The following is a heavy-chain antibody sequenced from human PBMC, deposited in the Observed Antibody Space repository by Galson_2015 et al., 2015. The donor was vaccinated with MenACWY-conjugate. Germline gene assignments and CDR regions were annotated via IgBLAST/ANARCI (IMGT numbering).Heavy chain of an antibody. CDR2: TYYRSRWLN. CDR3: ARGVTRTSGTINWYFDF. CDR1: GDSVSSNSAA. V-gene: IGHV6-1*01. J-gene: IGHJ2*01. Sequence: CAISGDSVSSNSAAWTWIRQSPSRGLEWLGRTYYRSRWLNDYAVSVKSRITINPDTSRNQLSLQLSSVTPEDTAVYYCARGVTRTSGTINWYFDFWGRGTLVTVSS. D-gene: IGHD6-13*01.